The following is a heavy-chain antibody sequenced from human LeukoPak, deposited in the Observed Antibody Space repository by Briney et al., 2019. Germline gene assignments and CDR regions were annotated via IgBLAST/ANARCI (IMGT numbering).Heavy chain of an antibody. CDR2: INHSGST. V-gene: IGHV4-34*01. D-gene: IGHD6-19*01. CDR1: GGSFSGYY. J-gene: IGHJ3*02. Sequence: SETLSLTCAVYGGSFSGYYWSWIRRPPGKGLEWIGEINHSGSTNYNPSLKSRVTISVDTSKNQFSLKLSSVTAADTAVYYCARKSVAVRDAFDIWGQGTMVTVPS. CDR3: ARKSVAVRDAFDI.